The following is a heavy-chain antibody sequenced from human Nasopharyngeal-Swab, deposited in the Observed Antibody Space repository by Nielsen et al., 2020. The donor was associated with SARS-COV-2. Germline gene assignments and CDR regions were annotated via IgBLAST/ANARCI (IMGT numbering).Heavy chain of an antibody. D-gene: IGHD6-13*01. Sequence: ASVKVSCKASGYTFTSYAMHWVRQAPGQRLGWMGWINAGNGNTKYSQKFQGRVTITRDTSASTAYMELSSLRSEDTAVYYCARDKAAPFRYYYYGMDVWGQGTTVTVSS. J-gene: IGHJ6*02. V-gene: IGHV1-3*01. CDR3: ARDKAAPFRYYYYGMDV. CDR2: INAGNGNT. CDR1: GYTFTSYA.